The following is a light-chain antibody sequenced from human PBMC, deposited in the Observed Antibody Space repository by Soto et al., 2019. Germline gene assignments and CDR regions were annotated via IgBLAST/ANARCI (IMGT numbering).Light chain of an antibody. V-gene: IGKV1-27*01. CDR3: QKYNSSPWT. CDR1: QGISNY. J-gene: IGKJ1*01. Sequence: DIQMTQSPSSLSASVGDRVTITCRAIQGISNYLAWYQQKPGKVPKLLIYAASTLQSGVPSRFSDSGSGTDFTLTISSLQPEDVATYYCQKYNSSPWTFGQGTKVEIK. CDR2: AAS.